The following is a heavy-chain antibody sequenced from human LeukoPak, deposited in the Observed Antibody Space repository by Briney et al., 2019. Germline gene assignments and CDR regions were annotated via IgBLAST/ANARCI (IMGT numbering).Heavy chain of an antibody. V-gene: IGHV3-15*01. J-gene: IGHJ4*02. CDR3: SRQQLVFDS. CDR2: FKSQTDGGTT. D-gene: IGHD6-13*01. CDR1: GFAFKNAW. Sequence: GGSLRLSCAASGFAFKNAWMSWVRQAPGKGLEWVGHFKSQTDGGTTDYAAPVKGRFTISRDDSKNTLYLQMNSLKSEDTAVYYCSRQQLVFDSWGQGTLVTVSS.